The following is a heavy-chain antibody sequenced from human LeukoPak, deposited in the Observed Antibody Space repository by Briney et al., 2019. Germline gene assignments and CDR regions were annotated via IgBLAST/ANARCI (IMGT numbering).Heavy chain of an antibody. CDR3: ARGPSTTLTAGYFDY. J-gene: IGHJ4*02. D-gene: IGHD2-21*02. V-gene: IGHV1-2*02. Sequence: ASVKVSCKASGYTFIGYYIHWVRQAPGQGLQWMGWINPDSGGTNYAQKFQVRVTMTRDTSIRTAYMELSSLRSDDTAVYYCARGPSTTLTAGYFDYWGQGTLVTVSS. CDR1: GYTFIGYY. CDR2: INPDSGGT.